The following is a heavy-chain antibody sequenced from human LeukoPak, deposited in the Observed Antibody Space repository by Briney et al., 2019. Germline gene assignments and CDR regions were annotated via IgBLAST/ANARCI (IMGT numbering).Heavy chain of an antibody. CDR1: GYTFTSYG. J-gene: IGHJ4*02. Sequence: ASLKVSCKASGYTFTSYGISWVRQAPGQGLEGMGGISAYNGNTNYAQKLQRKVTMTTDTTTSTAYMELRSLRSDDTAVYYCARATYCDFWSGYFYWGQGTLVTVSS. D-gene: IGHD3-3*01. V-gene: IGHV1-18*01. CDR3: ARATYCDFWSGYFY. CDR2: ISAYNGNT.